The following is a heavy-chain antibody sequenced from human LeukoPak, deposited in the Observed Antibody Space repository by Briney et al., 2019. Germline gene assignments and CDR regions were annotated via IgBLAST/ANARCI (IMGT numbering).Heavy chain of an antibody. CDR2: IRYDGSNK. Sequence: GGSLRLSGEASGFTCSTYGMHWVRQAPGKGLEWVAFIRYDGSNKYYADSVKGRFTISRDNSKNTLFLQMNSLRAEDTAVYYCAKDGGGYSYMDVWGKGTTVTVSS. V-gene: IGHV3-30*02. CDR3: AKDGGGYSYMDV. CDR1: GFTCSTYG. J-gene: IGHJ6*03. D-gene: IGHD2-21*01.